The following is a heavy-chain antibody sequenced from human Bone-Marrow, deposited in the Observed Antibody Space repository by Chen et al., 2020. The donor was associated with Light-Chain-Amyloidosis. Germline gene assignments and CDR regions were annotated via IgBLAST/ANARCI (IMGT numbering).Heavy chain of an antibody. CDR1: GFSVSSIY. V-gene: IGHV3-53*02. CDR2: VYNGADGST. D-gene: IGHD6-19*01. CDR3: TRRSRVAGGWGSGYFDF. J-gene: IGHJ4*03. Sequence: DVQLVETGGGLIQPGGSLRRSCAAAGFSVSSIYMNWVRQRPGKAPEGVAVVYNGADGSTDYADSVRVLFVISRHNSKNTLYLQRNSLRAEDTATYHCTRRSRVAGGWGSGYFDFWGQGTLVTVSS.